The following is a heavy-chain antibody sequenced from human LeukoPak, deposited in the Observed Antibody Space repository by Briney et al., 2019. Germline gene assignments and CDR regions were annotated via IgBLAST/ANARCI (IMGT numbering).Heavy chain of an antibody. J-gene: IGHJ5*02. CDR2: ISYDGSNK. Sequence: GGSLRLSCAASGFTFSSYAMHWVRQAPGKGLEWVAVISYDGSNKYYADSVKGRFTISRDNSKNTLYLQMNSLRAEDTAVYYCARVLTPQSLFSSWFDPWGQGTLVTVSS. CDR1: GFTFSSYA. V-gene: IGHV3-30*04. CDR3: ARVLTPQSLFSSWFDP. D-gene: IGHD3-9*01.